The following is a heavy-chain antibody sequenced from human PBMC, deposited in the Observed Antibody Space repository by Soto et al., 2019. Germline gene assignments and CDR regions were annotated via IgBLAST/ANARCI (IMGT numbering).Heavy chain of an antibody. CDR2: IYYSGST. CDR1: GGSISSYY. CDR3: ATIRYPESFDY. V-gene: IGHV4-59*01. D-gene: IGHD4-17*01. J-gene: IGHJ4*02. Sequence: SETLSLTCTVSGGSISSYYWSWIRQPPGKGLEWIGYIYYSGSTNYNPSLKSRVTISVDTSKNQFSLKLSSVTAADTAVYYCATIRYPESFDYWGQGTLVTVSS.